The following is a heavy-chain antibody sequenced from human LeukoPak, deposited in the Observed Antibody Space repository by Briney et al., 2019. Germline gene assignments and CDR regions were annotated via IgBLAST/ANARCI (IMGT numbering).Heavy chain of an antibody. Sequence: PGGSLRLSCSASGFTFSSHAMSWARQAPGKGLEWVSAISDSGGRTYYADSVKGRFTISRDNAKNSLYLQMNSLRVDDTAIYYCAREVKWELPDYWGQGTLVTVSS. CDR1: GFTFSSHA. D-gene: IGHD1-26*01. V-gene: IGHV3-23*01. CDR2: ISDSGGRT. CDR3: AREVKWELPDY. J-gene: IGHJ4*02.